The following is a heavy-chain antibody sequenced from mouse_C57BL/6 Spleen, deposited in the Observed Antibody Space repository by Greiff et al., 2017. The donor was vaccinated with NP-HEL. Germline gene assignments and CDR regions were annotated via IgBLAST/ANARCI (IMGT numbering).Heavy chain of an antibody. D-gene: IGHD2-1*01. CDR3: ARRSGNYDY. V-gene: IGHV1-50*01. Sequence: VQLQQPGAELVKPGASVKLSCKASGYTFTSYWMQWVKQRPGQGLEWIGEIDPSDSYTNYNQKFKGKATLTVDTSSSTAYMQLSSLTSEDSAVYYCARRSGNYDYWGQGTTLTVSS. CDR2: IDPSDSYT. J-gene: IGHJ2*01. CDR1: GYTFTSYW.